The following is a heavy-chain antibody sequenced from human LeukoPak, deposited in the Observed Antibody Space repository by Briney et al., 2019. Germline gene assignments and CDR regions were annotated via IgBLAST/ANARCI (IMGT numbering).Heavy chain of an antibody. V-gene: IGHV3-7*01. CDR1: GFIFSSHW. D-gene: IGHD3-3*01. J-gene: IGHJ4*02. CDR3: ARGDRSIRPFGVVTYYLDY. Sequence: GGSLRLSCAASGFIFSSHWMSWVRQAPGKGLEWVANIKQDGSEKYYVDSVKGRFTISRDNAKNSLYLQMNSLRAEDTAVYYCARGDRSIRPFGVVTYYLDYWGQGTLVTVSS. CDR2: IKQDGSEK.